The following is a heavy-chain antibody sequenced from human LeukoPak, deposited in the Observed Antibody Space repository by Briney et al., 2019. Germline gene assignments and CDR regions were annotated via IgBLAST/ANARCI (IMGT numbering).Heavy chain of an antibody. D-gene: IGHD3-3*01. CDR1: GYTFTSYY. CDR3: ARSKTIFGVVMPGDPFSGSRD. Sequence: ASVTVSCKSSGYTFTSYYMHWVRQAPGQGLEWMGIINPSGGSTIYAQKFQGRISMTRDTSTSTVYMELSSLRFEDTAVYYCARSKTIFGVVMPGDPFSGSRDWGQGTLVTVSS. J-gene: IGHJ4*02. CDR2: INPSGGST. V-gene: IGHV1-46*01.